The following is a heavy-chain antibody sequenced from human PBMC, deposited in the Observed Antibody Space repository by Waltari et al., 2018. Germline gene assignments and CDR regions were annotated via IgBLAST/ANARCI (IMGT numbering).Heavy chain of an antibody. CDR1: GFTFSSYG. CDR3: ASGLGYLDY. J-gene: IGHJ4*02. CDR2: IWYDGSNK. Sequence: QVQLVESGGGVVQPGRSLRLSCAASGFTFSSYGMHWVRQAPGKGLDWVAVIWYDGSNKYYADSVKGRFTISRDNSKNTLYLQMNSLRAEDTAVYYCASGLGYLDYWGQGTLVTVSS. V-gene: IGHV3-33*01. D-gene: IGHD3-16*01.